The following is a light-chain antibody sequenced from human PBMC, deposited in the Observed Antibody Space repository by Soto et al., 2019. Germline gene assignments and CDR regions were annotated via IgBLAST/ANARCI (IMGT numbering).Light chain of an antibody. CDR3: QQYGTSPRSIT. CDR1: QALRSSY. V-gene: IGKV3D-20*01. Sequence: EIVLTQSPATLSLSPGERATLSCGASQALRSSYLAWYRQKPGLAPRLLIYATSSRATGIPDRFSGGGSGTDFTLTINKLEPEDFAVYYCQQYGTSPRSITFGQGTRLEI. CDR2: ATS. J-gene: IGKJ5*01.